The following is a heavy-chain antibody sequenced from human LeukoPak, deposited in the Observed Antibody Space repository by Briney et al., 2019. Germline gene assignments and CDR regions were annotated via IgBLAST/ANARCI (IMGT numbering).Heavy chain of an antibody. CDR1: GFTFSTYS. CDR2: ISSSSSYM. Sequence: PGRSLRLSCAASGFTFSTYSMNWVRQAPGKGLEWVSSISSSSSYMYYADSVRGRFTISRDNAKNSLYLQMNSLRAEDTAVYYCARDEDGDYTPDYWGQGTLVTVSS. D-gene: IGHD4-17*01. V-gene: IGHV3-21*01. J-gene: IGHJ4*02. CDR3: ARDEDGDYTPDY.